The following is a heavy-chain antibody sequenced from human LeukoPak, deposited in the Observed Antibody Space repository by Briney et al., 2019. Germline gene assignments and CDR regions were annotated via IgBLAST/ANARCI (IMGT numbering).Heavy chain of an antibody. CDR2: INHSGST. CDR3: ARHLSGSYTSFDY. Sequence: SETLSLTCTVSGYSSSSGYYWGWIRQPPGKGLEWIGEINHSGSTNYNPSLKSRVTISVDTSKNQFSLKLSSVTAADTAVYYCARHLSGSYTSFDYWGQGTLVTVSS. V-gene: IGHV4-38-2*02. J-gene: IGHJ4*02. D-gene: IGHD1-26*01. CDR1: GYSSSSGYY.